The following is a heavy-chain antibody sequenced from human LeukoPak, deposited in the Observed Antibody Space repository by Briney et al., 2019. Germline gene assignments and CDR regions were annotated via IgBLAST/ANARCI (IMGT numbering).Heavy chain of an antibody. D-gene: IGHD3-10*01. CDR3: GRVGAYYGSGSYSDY. CDR2: ISSSSSYI. Sequence: GGSLRLSCAASGFTFSSYAMSWVRQAPGKGLEWVSSISSSSSYIYYADSVKGRFTISRDNAKKSLYLRMNSLRAEDTAVYYCGRVGAYYGSGSYSDYWGQGTLVAVSS. V-gene: IGHV3-21*01. J-gene: IGHJ4*02. CDR1: GFTFSSYA.